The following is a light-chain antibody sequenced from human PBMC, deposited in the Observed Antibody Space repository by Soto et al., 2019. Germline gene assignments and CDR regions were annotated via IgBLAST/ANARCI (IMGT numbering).Light chain of an antibody. V-gene: IGKV1-9*01. Sequence: QLTQTPSSLSASVGDRVTITCRASQGISSYLAWYQQKPGKAPKLLIYAASTLQSGVPSRFSGSGSGTEFTLTISSLQPDDFATYYCQQYNSYSTFGQGSNVDVK. CDR2: AAS. J-gene: IGKJ1*01. CDR3: QQYNSYST. CDR1: QGISSY.